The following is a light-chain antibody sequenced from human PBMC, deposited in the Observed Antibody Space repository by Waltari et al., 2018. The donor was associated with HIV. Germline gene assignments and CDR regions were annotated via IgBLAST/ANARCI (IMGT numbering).Light chain of an antibody. V-gene: IGLV2-14*01. CDR1: PSYIDPLNS. Sequence: QSALTQPASVSGSPGQSIPISCTGPPSYIDPLNSLSWYQQHAGDAPKLIFFEVNYRPAGVSDRFSASKSGNTASLTISDLQAEDEADYFCSSYTTKNFLTFGGGTKLTVL. CDR2: EVN. CDR3: SSYTTKNFLT. J-gene: IGLJ2*01.